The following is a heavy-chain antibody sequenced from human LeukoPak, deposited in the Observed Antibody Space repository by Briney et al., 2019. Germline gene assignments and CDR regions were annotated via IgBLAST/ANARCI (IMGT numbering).Heavy chain of an antibody. V-gene: IGHV3-30*04. CDR3: AKDTSHCSSTSCYYFDY. CDR1: GFTLTSYA. D-gene: IGHD2-2*01. Sequence: PGGSLRLSCAASGFTLTSYAMHWVRQAPGKGLEWEAAISSVGSNTSYADSVKGRFTISRDNSKITLYLQMNSVRAEDTAVYYCAKDTSHCSSTSCYYFDYGDWGTLVTVS. J-gene: IGHJ4*02. CDR2: ISSVGSNT.